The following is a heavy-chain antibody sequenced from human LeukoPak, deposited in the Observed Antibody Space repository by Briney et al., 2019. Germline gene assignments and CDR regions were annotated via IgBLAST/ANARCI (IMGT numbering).Heavy chain of an antibody. CDR3: ARGYDYVWGSYRVNWFDP. J-gene: IGHJ5*02. D-gene: IGHD3-16*02. Sequence: ASVKVSCKASGYTFTDYYIHWVRQAPGQGLEWMGWINPNSGGTNYAQKFQGRVTMTRDTSISTAYMELSRLRSDDAAVYYCARGYDYVWGSYRVNWFDPWGQGTLVTVSS. CDR1: GYTFTDYY. V-gene: IGHV1-2*02. CDR2: INPNSGGT.